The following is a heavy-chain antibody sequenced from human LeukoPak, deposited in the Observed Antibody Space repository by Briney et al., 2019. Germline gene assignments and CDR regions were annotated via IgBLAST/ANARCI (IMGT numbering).Heavy chain of an antibody. J-gene: IGHJ6*02. D-gene: IGHD5/OR15-5a*01. CDR2: ISSSSTI. CDR1: GFTFSSYA. CDR3: AREGYSVYDLIYYFYHLDV. V-gene: IGHV3-48*02. Sequence: GGSLRLSCAASGFTFSSYAMNWVRQAPGKGLEWVSYISSSSTIHYADSVKGRFTISRDNAKNSLYLQMNSLRDEDTAVYYCAREGYSVYDLIYYFYHLDVWGQGTTVTVSS.